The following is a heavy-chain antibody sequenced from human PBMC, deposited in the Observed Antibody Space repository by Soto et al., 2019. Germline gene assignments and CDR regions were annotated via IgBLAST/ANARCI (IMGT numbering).Heavy chain of an antibody. CDR3: ARDHCSDGTCYPWFDP. Sequence: SETLSLTCAVSGGSISSGGYSWNWIRQPPGKGLEWIGSIYHSGSTYYNPSLKSRVTISVDRSKNQFSLKLSSVTAADTAVYYCARDHCSDGTCYPWFDPWGQGTMVTVYS. CDR2: IYHSGST. J-gene: IGHJ5*02. D-gene: IGHD2-15*01. V-gene: IGHV4-30-2*01. CDR1: GGSISSGGYS.